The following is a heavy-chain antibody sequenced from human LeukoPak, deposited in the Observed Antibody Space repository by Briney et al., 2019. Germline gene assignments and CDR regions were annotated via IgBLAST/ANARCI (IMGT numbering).Heavy chain of an antibody. V-gene: IGHV4-61*01. D-gene: IGHD6-19*01. CDR1: GDSVSSGSSY. CDR3: ARGSAWYFVY. J-gene: IGHJ4*02. Sequence: SETLSLTCTVSGDSVSSGSSYWSWIRQPPGEGLQWLGYTYHSGSTNYNPSLKSRVTISVDTSKNQFSLKLSSVTTADTAVYYCARGSAWYFVYWGQGTLVTVSS. CDR2: TYHSGST.